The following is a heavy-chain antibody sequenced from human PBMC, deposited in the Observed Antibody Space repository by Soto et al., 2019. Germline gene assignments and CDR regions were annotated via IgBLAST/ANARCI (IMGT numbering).Heavy chain of an antibody. V-gene: IGHV4-31*03. Sequence: QVQLQESGPGLVKPSQTLSLTCTVSGGSISSGGYYWSWIRQHPGKGLEWIGYIYYSGSTYYYPSLKSRVTITVDTSKNQFSLKLSSVTAADTAVYYCARDRVTIFGVVMHDAFDIWGQGTMVTVSS. D-gene: IGHD3-3*01. J-gene: IGHJ3*02. CDR1: GGSISSGGYY. CDR2: IYYSGST. CDR3: ARDRVTIFGVVMHDAFDI.